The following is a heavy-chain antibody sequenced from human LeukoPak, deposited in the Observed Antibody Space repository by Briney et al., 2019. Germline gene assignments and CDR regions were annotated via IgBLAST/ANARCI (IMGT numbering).Heavy chain of an antibody. V-gene: IGHV3-48*01. CDR1: GFTFNSYS. J-gene: IGHJ4*02. Sequence: GGSLRLSCAASGFTFNSYSMNWVRQAPGKGLEWVSYISSSSSTIYYADSVKGRFTISRDNAKNSLYLQMNSLRAEDTAVYYCAKDSSTYYYGSGSYGGSVDYWGQGTLVTVSS. CDR2: ISSSSSTI. CDR3: AKDSSTYYYGSGSYGGSVDY. D-gene: IGHD3-10*01.